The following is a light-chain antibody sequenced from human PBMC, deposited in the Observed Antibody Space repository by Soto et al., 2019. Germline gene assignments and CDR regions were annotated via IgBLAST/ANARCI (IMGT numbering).Light chain of an antibody. V-gene: IGLV2-14*01. CDR2: GVS. CDR1: STDVGGYNY. Sequence: QSVLPQPPSVSGSPGQSIPISCTGTSTDVGGYNYVSWYQQHPGKAPKLMIYGVSNRPSGVSNRFSGSKSGTTASLTISGLQAEDEADYYCSSYTSSSSRRVFGGGTKRTVL. J-gene: IGLJ2*01. CDR3: SSYTSSSSRRV.